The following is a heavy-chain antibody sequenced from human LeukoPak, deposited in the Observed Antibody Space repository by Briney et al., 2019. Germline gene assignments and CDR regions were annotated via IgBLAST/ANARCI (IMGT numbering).Heavy chain of an antibody. V-gene: IGHV3-23*01. D-gene: IGHD3-10*02. CDR1: GFTFTSYA. CDR2: IGSDNKP. J-gene: IGHJ6*02. Sequence: GGSLRLSCAASGFTFTSYARTWVRQAPGKGLEWVSSIGSDNKPHYSESVKGRFAISRDNSKNILFLHLNSLRAEDTALYYCARDLHYYVDMDVWGQVTTVTVSS. CDR3: ARDLHYYVDMDV.